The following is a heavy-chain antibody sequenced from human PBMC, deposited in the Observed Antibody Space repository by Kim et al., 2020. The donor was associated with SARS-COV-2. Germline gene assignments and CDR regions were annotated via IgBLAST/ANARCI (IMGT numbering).Heavy chain of an antibody. CDR3: AREGVPYGSGRLNWFDP. D-gene: IGHD3-16*01. J-gene: IGHJ5*02. V-gene: IGHV3-20*01. CDR1: GFTFDDYG. Sequence: GGSLRLSCAASGFTFDDYGMSWVRQAPGKGLEWVSGINWNGGSTGYADSVKGRFTISRDNAKNSLYLQMNSLRAEDTALYHCAREGVPYGSGRLNWFDPWGQGTLVTVSS. CDR2: INWNGGST.